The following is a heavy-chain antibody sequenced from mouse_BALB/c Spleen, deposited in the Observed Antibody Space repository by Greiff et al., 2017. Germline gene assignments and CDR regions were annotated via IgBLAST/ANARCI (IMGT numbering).Heavy chain of an antibody. Sequence: QVQLQQSGAELMKPGASVKISCKATGYTFSSYWIEWVKQRPGQGLEWIGEILPGSGSTNYNEKFKGKATFTADTSTNTAYLQLSSLTYEGSTVYYSAREGGTYYAMDYWGQGTSVTVSS. CDR1: GYTFSSYW. CDR2: ILPGSGST. D-gene: IGHD3-3*01. J-gene: IGHJ4*01. V-gene: IGHV1-9*01. CDR3: AREGGTYYAMDY.